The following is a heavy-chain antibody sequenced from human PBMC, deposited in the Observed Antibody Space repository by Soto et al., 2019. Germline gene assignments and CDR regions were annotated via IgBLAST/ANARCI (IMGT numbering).Heavy chain of an antibody. J-gene: IGHJ5*02. V-gene: IGHV2-5*02. CDR2: IYWDGDK. CDR3: AHRATMTIFGLIIDNGIWCDP. CDR1: GFSLSTSGAA. D-gene: IGHD3-3*01. Sequence: QINLIESGPTLVKPTQTLTLTCTFSGFSLSTSGAAVGWVRQPPGRALEWLALIYWDGDKRYNASLGNTLNITKDTSMNQVVLTLTNVDPADTATYYCAHRATMTIFGLIIDNGIWCDPWGQGTRVIVSS.